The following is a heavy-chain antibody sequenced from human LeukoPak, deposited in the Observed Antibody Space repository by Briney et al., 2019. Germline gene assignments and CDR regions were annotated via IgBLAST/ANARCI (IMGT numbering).Heavy chain of an antibody. V-gene: IGHV4-39*07. CDR2: IYYSGST. CDR3: ASTNSGWHFDY. CDR1: GGSISSSSYY. Sequence: SETLSLTCTVSGGSISSSSYYWGWIRQPPGKGLEWIGSIYYSGSTYYNPSLKSRVTISVDTSKNQFSLKLSSVTAADTAVYYCASTNSGWHFDYWGQGTLVTVSS. D-gene: IGHD6-19*01. J-gene: IGHJ4*02.